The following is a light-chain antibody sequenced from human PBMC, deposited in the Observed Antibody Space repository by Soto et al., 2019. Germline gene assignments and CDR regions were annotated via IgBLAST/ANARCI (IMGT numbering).Light chain of an antibody. CDR2: SNN. CDR3: AAWDDSLSSLV. CDR1: SSNIGSNY. Sequence: QSVLTQPPSASGTPGQRVTISCSGSSSNIGSNYVYWYQHLPGTAPKLLIYSNNQRPSGVPDRFSGSKSGTSASLAISGLRSEDEADYYCAAWDDSLSSLVFGGGTQLTVL. V-gene: IGLV1-47*01. J-gene: IGLJ2*01.